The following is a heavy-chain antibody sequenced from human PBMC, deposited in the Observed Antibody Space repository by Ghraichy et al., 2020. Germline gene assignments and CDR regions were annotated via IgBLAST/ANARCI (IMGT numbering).Heavy chain of an antibody. Sequence: GGSLRLSCAASGFTFSSYWMSWVRQAPGKGLEWVANIKQDGSEKYYVDSVKGRFTISRDNAKNSLYLQMNSLRAEDTAVYYCAREGAEYSGSYFPLPFQHWGQGTLVTVSS. V-gene: IGHV3-7*01. CDR3: AREGAEYSGSYFPLPFQH. D-gene: IGHD1-26*01. J-gene: IGHJ1*01. CDR2: IKQDGSEK. CDR1: GFTFSSYW.